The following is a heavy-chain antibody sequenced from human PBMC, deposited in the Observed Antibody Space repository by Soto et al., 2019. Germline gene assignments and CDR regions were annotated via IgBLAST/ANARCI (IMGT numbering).Heavy chain of an antibody. Sequence: EVQLVESGGGLVKPGGSLRLSCAASRFTFSSDSMNWVRQAPGKGLEWVSSISSSSSYIYYADSVKGRFAISRDNAKNSLYLQMNSLRAEDTAVYYYARDHCSSTSCYSPWGQGTLVTVSS. CDR3: ARDHCSSTSCYSP. D-gene: IGHD2-2*01. CDR2: ISSSSSYI. V-gene: IGHV3-21*01. CDR1: RFTFSSDS. J-gene: IGHJ4*02.